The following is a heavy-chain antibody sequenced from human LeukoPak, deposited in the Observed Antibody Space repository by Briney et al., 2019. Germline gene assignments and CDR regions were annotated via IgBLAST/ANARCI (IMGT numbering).Heavy chain of an antibody. CDR2: INHSGST. CDR3: ARDFGDYSNFNWFDP. CDR1: GGSFSGYY. Sequence: SETLSLTCAVYGGSFSGYYWSWIRQPPGKGLEWIGEINHSGSTNYNPSLKSRVTISVDTSKNQFSLKLSSVTAADTAVYYCARDFGDYSNFNWFDPWGQGTLVTVSS. J-gene: IGHJ5*02. V-gene: IGHV4-34*01. D-gene: IGHD4-11*01.